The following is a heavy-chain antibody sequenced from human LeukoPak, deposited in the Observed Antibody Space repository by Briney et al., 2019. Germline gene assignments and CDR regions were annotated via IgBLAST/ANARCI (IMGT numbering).Heavy chain of an antibody. Sequence: PGGSLRLSCAASGFTFSNYAMTWVRQAPGKGLEWVSGVSDSGGTTYYAGSVRGRFTISRDNSRNTLYLQMNSRRAEDTAIYYCARWFGQLAPFPSYYYYYYITVWGKGATVTVPS. CDR3: ARWFGQLAPFPSYYYYYYITV. J-gene: IGHJ6*03. D-gene: IGHD3-10*01. V-gene: IGHV3-23*01. CDR1: GFTFSNYA. CDR2: VSDSGGTT.